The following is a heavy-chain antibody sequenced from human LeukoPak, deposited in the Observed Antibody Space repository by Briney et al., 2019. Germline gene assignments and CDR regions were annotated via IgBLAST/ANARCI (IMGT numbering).Heavy chain of an antibody. J-gene: IGHJ2*01. Sequence: PSETLSLTCTVSGGSISSYYWSWIRQPPGKGLEWIGYIYYSGSTNYNPSLKSRVTISVDTSKNQFSLKLSSVTAADTAVYYCASSYSSGWYWYFDLWGRGTLVTVSS. CDR3: ASSYSSGWYWYFDL. V-gene: IGHV4-59*01. D-gene: IGHD6-19*01. CDR2: IYYSGST. CDR1: GGSISSYY.